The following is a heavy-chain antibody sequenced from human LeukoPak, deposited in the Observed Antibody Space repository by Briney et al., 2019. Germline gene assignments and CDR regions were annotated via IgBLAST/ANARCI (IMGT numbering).Heavy chain of an antibody. D-gene: IGHD2-15*01. Sequence: PGGSLRLSCAASGFTFSSYAMHWVRQAPGKGLEWVAVISYDGSNKYYADSVKGRFTISRDNSKNTLYLQMNSLRTEDTAVYYCARTVKAGIGVQYSIFFDYWGQGTLVTVSS. V-gene: IGHV3-30*04. J-gene: IGHJ4*02. CDR3: ARTVKAGIGVQYSIFFDY. CDR1: GFTFSSYA. CDR2: ISYDGSNK.